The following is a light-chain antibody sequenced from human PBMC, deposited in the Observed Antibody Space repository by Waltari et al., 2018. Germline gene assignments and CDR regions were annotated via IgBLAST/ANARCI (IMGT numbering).Light chain of an antibody. Sequence: QSALTPPASVSGSPGQSITISCTGTSSYVGGSNYVSWYQHHPGKAPKLIIYEVTNRPSGLSGRFSGSKSGNTASLTISGLQAEDEADYYCSSYRANSPVVFGGGTKLTVL. V-gene: IGLV2-14*01. CDR2: EVT. CDR3: SSYRANSPVV. J-gene: IGLJ2*01. CDR1: SSYVGGSNY.